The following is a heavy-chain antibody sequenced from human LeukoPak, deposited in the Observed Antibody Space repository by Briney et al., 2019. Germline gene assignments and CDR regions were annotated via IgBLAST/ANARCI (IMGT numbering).Heavy chain of an antibody. CDR2: IKEDGSEK. CDR3: ARVSAVAGAFSY. Sequence: GGSLRLSCAASGFIFSSYWMAWVRQAPGKGLEWVANIKEDGSEKNYVDSVKGRFTISRDNAKNSLYLQMNSLRAEDTAVYYCARVSAVAGAFSYWGQGTLVTVST. D-gene: IGHD6-19*01. J-gene: IGHJ4*02. CDR1: GFIFSSYW. V-gene: IGHV3-7*01.